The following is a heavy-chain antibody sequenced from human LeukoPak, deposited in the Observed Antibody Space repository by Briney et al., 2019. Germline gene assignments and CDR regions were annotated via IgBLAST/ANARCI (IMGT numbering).Heavy chain of an antibody. J-gene: IGHJ6*02. CDR3: ASSYDFWSGYSV. CDR2: ISAYNGNT. D-gene: IGHD3-3*01. CDR1: GYTFTSYG. V-gene: IGHV1-18*01. Sequence: ASVTVSCKASGYTFTSYGISWVRQAPGQGLEWMGWISAYNGNTNYAQKLQGRVTMTTDTSTSTAYMELRSLRSDDTAVYYCASSYDFWSGYSVWGQGTTVTVSS.